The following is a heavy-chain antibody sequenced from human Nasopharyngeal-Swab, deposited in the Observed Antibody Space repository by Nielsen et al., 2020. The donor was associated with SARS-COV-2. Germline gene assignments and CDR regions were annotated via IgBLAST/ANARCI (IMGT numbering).Heavy chain of an antibody. J-gene: IGHJ4*02. CDR3: ARHGSPLYGSGPMSN. D-gene: IGHD3-10*01. CDR1: GDSFTSYW. CDR2: IYPGDSDT. Sequence: KVSCKGSGDSFTSYWIGWVRRKPGKSLEWMGIIYPGDSDTRYSPSFQGQVTISADKSISTAYLQWSSLKASDTAMYYCARHGSPLYGSGPMSNWGQGTLVTVSS. V-gene: IGHV5-51*01.